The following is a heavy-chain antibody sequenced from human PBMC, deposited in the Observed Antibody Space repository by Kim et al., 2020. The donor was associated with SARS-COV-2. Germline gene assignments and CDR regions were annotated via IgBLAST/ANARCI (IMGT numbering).Heavy chain of an antibody. D-gene: IGHD3-3*01. CDR1: GYTFTSYY. CDR3: ARERSAGTIFGVVGAGYYGMDV. CDR2: INPSGGST. Sequence: ASVKVSCKASGYTFTSYYMHWVRQAPGQGLEWMGIINPSGGSTSYAQKFQGRVTMTRDTSTSTVYMELSSLRSEDTAGYYCARERSAGTIFGVVGAGYYGMDVWGQGTTVTVSS. V-gene: IGHV1-46*01. J-gene: IGHJ6*02.